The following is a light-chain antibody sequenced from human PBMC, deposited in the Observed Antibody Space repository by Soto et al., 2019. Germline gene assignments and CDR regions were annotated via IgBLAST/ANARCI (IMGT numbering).Light chain of an antibody. CDR3: QQYNSYWT. CDR2: DSS. CDR1: QSISSL. J-gene: IGKJ1*01. Sequence: DIQMTQSPSTLSASVGDRVTITCRASQSISSLLAWYQQKPGKATKLLIYDSSSLESGVPSRFSGSGSGTEFTLTISSLQPDDFATYYCQQYNSYWTFDQGTKVEIK. V-gene: IGKV1-5*01.